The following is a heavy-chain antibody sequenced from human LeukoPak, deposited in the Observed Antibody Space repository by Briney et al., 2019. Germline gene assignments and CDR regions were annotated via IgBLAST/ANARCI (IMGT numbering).Heavy chain of an antibody. V-gene: IGHV4-39*07. CDR2: IYYSGST. CDR1: GGSISSSSYY. D-gene: IGHD6-19*01. CDR3: ARMNKGGWVLQFDWLDL. Sequence: SETLSLTCTVSGGSISSSSYYWGWMRQPPGKGLVGIGSIYYSGSTYYNPALKSRVTISVDTSKNQFSLKLSSVTAADTAVYYCARMNKGGWVLQFDWLDLWGQGTLVTVST. J-gene: IGHJ5*02.